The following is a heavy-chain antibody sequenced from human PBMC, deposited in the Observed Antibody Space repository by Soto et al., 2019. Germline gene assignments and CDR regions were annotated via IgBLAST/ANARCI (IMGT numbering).Heavy chain of an antibody. V-gene: IGHV3-23*01. J-gene: IGHJ4*02. CDR2: ISGSGGST. D-gene: IGHD4-4*01. Sequence: GGSLRLSCAASGFTFSSYAMSWVRQAPGKGLEWVSAISGSGGSTYYADSVKGRFTISRDNSKNTLYLQMNSLRAEDTAVYYCAKDLAVQRTTTVTTDPDYFDYWGQGTLVTVSS. CDR1: GFTFSSYA. CDR3: AKDLAVQRTTTVTTDPDYFDY.